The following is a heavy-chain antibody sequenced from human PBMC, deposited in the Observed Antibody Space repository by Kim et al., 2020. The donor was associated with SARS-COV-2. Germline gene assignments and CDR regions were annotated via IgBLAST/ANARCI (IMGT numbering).Heavy chain of an antibody. J-gene: IGHJ6*02. Sequence: GGSLRLSCAASGFTFSSYWMSWVRQAPGKGLQWVANIKQDGREKYYVDSVKGRFTISRDNAKNSLYLQMNSLRAEDTAVYYCARDEFIQAVEDYYGMDVWGQGTTVTVSS. D-gene: IGHD6-19*01. V-gene: IGHV3-7*01. CDR1: GFTFSSYW. CDR3: ARDEFIQAVEDYYGMDV. CDR2: IKQDGREK.